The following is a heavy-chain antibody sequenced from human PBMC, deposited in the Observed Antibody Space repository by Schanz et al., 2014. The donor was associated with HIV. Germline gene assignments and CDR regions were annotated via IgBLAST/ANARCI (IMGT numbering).Heavy chain of an antibody. Sequence: VQLLESGGGLVQPGGSLRLSCEASGFTFSTDAINWVRQAPGKGLEGVAFISYDGSNKYYADSVKGRFTISRDNSKNTLYLQMNSLRAEDTAVYYCARVANWDYYGMDVWGRGTTVTVSS. D-gene: IGHD3-16*01. CDR2: ISYDGSNK. J-gene: IGHJ6*02. CDR1: GFTFSTDA. CDR3: ARVANWDYYGMDV. V-gene: IGHV3-30*03.